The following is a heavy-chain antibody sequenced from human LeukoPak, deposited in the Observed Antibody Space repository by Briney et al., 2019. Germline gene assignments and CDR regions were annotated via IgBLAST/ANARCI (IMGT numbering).Heavy chain of an antibody. Sequence: GESLKISCKGSGYSFTSNWIGWVRQMPGKGLEWMGIISPGDSETRYSPSFQGQVTISADKSISIAYLQWSSLKASDTGMYYCARLISGSYGGAFDIWGQGTMVTVSS. CDR2: ISPGDSET. V-gene: IGHV5-51*01. CDR1: GYSFTSNW. J-gene: IGHJ3*02. D-gene: IGHD1-26*01. CDR3: ARLISGSYGGAFDI.